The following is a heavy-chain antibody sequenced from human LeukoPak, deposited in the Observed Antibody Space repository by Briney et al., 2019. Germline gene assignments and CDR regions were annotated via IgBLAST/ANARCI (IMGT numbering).Heavy chain of an antibody. J-gene: IGHJ5*02. D-gene: IGHD3-10*01. V-gene: IGHV4-59*01. CDR1: GDSISSYY. Sequence: SETLSLTCTVSGDSISSYYWSWIRQPPGKGLEWIGYIYYSGSTNYNPSLKSRVTISVDTSKNQFSLKLSSVTAADTAVYYCARSNGITMVRGVIVWFDPWGQGTLVTVSS. CDR2: IYYSGST. CDR3: ARSNGITMVRGVIVWFDP.